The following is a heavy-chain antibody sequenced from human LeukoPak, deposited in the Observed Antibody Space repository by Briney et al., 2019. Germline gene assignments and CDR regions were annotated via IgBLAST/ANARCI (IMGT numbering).Heavy chain of an antibody. CDR3: AYSGSYGHLGH. D-gene: IGHD1-26*01. CDR1: GGSISSNAYY. V-gene: IGHV4-39*01. J-gene: IGHJ4*02. CDR2: IYSSVST. Sequence: PSETLSLTCTVSGGSISSNAYYWAWIRQPPGKGLEWIGSIYSSVSTYYNPSLKSRVTISVDTSKNQFSLRLSSVTAADTALYYCAYSGSYGHLGHWGQGIPVTVSS.